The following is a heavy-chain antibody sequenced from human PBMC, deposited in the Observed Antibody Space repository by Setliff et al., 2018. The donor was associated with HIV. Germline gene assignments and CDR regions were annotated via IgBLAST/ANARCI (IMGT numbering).Heavy chain of an antibody. D-gene: IGHD6-19*01. J-gene: IGHJ5*02. V-gene: IGHV4-39*01. Sequence: PSETLSLTCGVSGVSINRTDHYWGWIRQSLGKRLEWIGSVSQSGSTYYNPSLKSRITISVDRSKNLFSLKLISVTAADQGVYYCARVPVAGANWFDPWGLGTLVTV. CDR2: VSQSGST. CDR1: GVSINRTDHY. CDR3: ARVPVAGANWFDP.